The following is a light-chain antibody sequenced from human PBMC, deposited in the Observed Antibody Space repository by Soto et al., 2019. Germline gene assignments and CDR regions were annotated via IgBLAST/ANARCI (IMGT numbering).Light chain of an antibody. CDR2: GAS. V-gene: IGKV3-20*01. J-gene: IGKJ3*01. CDR3: QQYGSSLLFT. CDR1: QSVSSSY. Sequence: EIVLTQSPGTLSLSPGERATLSCRASQSVSSSYLAWYQQKPGQAPRLLIYGASSRDTGIPDRFSGSGSGTDFTLTISRLEPEDIAVYYCQQYGSSLLFTFGPGTKVDIK.